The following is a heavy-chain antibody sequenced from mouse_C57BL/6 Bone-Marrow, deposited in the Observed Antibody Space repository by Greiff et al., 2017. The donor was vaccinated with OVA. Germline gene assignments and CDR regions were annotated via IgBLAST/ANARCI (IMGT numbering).Heavy chain of an antibody. CDR1: GYTFTDYE. J-gene: IGHJ2*01. CDR2: IDPETGGT. V-gene: IGHV1-15*01. D-gene: IGHD1-1*01. Sequence: VQLQQSGAELVRPGASVTLSCKASGYTFTDYEMHWVKQTPVHGLEWIGAIDPETGGTAYNQKFKGKAILTADTSSSTAYMELRSLTSEDSAVYYCTRQGSYGSKDYFDYWGQGTTLTVSS. CDR3: TRQGSYGSKDYFDY.